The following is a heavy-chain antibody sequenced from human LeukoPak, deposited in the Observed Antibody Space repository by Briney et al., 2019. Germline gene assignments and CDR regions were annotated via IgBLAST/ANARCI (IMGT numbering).Heavy chain of an antibody. Sequence: PSETLSLTCTVSGGSISRYYWSWIRQPPGKGLEWIGYIYYSWSTNCIPSLKSRVTISVDTSKNQFSLTLSSVTAADTAVYYCARTDYDSSGYYYVLDYWGQGTLVTVSS. CDR1: GGSISRYY. CDR2: IYYSWST. J-gene: IGHJ4*02. V-gene: IGHV4-59*08. CDR3: ARTDYDSSGYYYVLDY. D-gene: IGHD3-22*01.